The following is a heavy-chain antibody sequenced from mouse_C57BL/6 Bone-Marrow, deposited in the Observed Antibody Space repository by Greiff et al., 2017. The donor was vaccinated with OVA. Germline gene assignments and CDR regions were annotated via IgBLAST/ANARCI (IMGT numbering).Heavy chain of an antibody. CDR1: GYTFTSYG. J-gene: IGHJ2*01. D-gene: IGHD2-4*01. Sequence: VQLQQSGAELARPGASVKLSCKASGYTFTSYGISWVKQRTGQGLEWIGEIYPRSGNTYYNEKFKGKATLTSDKSSIKAYIALLCLTSSDSAFYFCARSYDYGDYWGQGTTLTVSS. CDR3: ARSYDYGDY. CDR2: IYPRSGNT. V-gene: IGHV1-81*01.